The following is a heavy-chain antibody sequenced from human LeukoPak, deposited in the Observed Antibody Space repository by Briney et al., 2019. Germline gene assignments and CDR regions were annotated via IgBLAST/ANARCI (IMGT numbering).Heavy chain of an antibody. J-gene: IGHJ4*02. V-gene: IGHV3-30*02. Sequence: PGGSLRLSCAASGFTFSSYGMHWVRQAPGKGLEWVAFIRYDGSNKYYADSVKGRFTISRDNSKNTLYLQMNSLRAEDTAVYYCAKELGYSSGWYDIDYWGQGTLVTVSS. CDR3: AKELGYSSGWYDIDY. D-gene: IGHD6-19*01. CDR1: GFTFSSYG. CDR2: IRYDGSNK.